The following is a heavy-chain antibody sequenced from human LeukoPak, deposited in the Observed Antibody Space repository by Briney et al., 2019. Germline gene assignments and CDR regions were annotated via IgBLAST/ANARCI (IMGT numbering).Heavy chain of an antibody. CDR3: ARPGCSGGDCYSSADH. CDR2: ISGYNGNT. J-gene: IGHJ5*02. Sequence: ASVKVSCKASGYTFTRYAISWVRQAPGQGLEWMGWISGYNGNTNYPQKFQDRVTMTTDTSTSTACMELRSLRSDDTAVYYCARPGCSGGDCYSSADHWGQGTLVTVSS. D-gene: IGHD2-15*01. V-gene: IGHV1-18*01. CDR1: GYTFTRYA.